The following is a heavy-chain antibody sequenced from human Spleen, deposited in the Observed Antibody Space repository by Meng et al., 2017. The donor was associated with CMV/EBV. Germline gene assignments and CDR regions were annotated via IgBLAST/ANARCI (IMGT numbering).Heavy chain of an antibody. CDR1: YAFSDYY. Sequence: YAFSDYYIHWVRQAPGRGPEWMGYINANGGDTTYTQEFQGRVTMTRDSSISTVYMGLNGLTSDDTAVYYCARDGAYSSPHHIYWFDPWGQGTLVTVSS. D-gene: IGHD6-19*01. J-gene: IGHJ5*02. CDR3: ARDGAYSSPHHIYWFDP. CDR2: INANGGDT. V-gene: IGHV1-2*02.